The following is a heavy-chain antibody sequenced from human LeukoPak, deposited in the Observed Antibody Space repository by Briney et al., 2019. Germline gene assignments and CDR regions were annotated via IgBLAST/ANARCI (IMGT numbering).Heavy chain of an antibody. CDR1: GFTFSSYG. CDR3: ARDSSGYDCLDY. J-gene: IGHJ4*02. Sequence: GGSLRLSCAASGFTFSSYGMHWVRQAPGKGLEWVAVIWYDGSNKCYADSVKGRFTISRDNSKNTLYLQMNSLRAEDTAVYYCARDSSGYDCLDYWGQGTLVTVSS. D-gene: IGHD5-12*01. V-gene: IGHV3-33*01. CDR2: IWYDGSNK.